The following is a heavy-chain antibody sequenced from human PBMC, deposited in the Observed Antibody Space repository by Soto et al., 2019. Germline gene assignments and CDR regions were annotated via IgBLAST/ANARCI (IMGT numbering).Heavy chain of an antibody. CDR1: GFTFSIYA. V-gene: IGHV3-23*01. CDR3: AKDLSVGYCSSTSCYGSSAFDI. J-gene: IGHJ3*02. CDR2: ISGSGGST. D-gene: IGHD2-2*01. Sequence: GGSLRLSCAASGFTFSIYAMSWVRQAPGKGLEGVAPISGSGGSTYYADSVKGRFTISRDNSKNTLYLQMNSLGAEDTAVYYCAKDLSVGYCSSTSCYGSSAFDIWGQGTMVTVSS.